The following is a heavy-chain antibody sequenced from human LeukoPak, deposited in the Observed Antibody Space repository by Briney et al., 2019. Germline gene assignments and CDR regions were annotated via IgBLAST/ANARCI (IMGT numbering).Heavy chain of an antibody. V-gene: IGHV3-21*01. CDR3: ARVQCSGGRCNDAFDI. D-gene: IGHD2-15*01. J-gene: IGHJ3*02. CDR1: GFTFRSFS. CDR2: ISSSSIYM. Sequence: GGSLRLSCAASGFTFRSFSMNWVREPPGKGLEWGSSISSSSIYMNYADSLKGRFTISRDNAKNLLYLQMNTLRAEDTAVYYCARVQCSGGRCNDAFDIWGQGTMVTVSS.